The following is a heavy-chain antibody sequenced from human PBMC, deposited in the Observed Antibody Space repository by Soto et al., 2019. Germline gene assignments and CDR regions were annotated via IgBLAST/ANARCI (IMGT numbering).Heavy chain of an antibody. Sequence: QVQLVQSGGEVKKPGASMKVSCKASGYNISNYGINWVRQAPGQGLEWMGWMNTYNGNTEYAQKFQGRVTMTTDTSTNTAYMELRSLRSDDTAVYYCAKGMAATGPSPDAFDIWGQGTMVIVSS. CDR3: AKGMAATGPSPDAFDI. CDR1: GYNISNYG. CDR2: MNTYNGNT. D-gene: IGHD6-13*01. V-gene: IGHV1-18*01. J-gene: IGHJ3*02.